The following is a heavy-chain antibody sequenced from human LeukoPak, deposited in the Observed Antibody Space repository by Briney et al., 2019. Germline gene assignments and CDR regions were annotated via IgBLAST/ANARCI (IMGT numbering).Heavy chain of an antibody. V-gene: IGHV1-8*01. CDR3: AKADGDYYDSSGSFDY. CDR2: INPNSDDT. Sequence: ASVKVSCKASGYSFTSYDITWVRQATGQGLEWMGWINPNSDDTGYAQKFQGRVTMTRNTSISTAYMELNSLRSEDTAVYYCAKADGDYYDSSGSFDYWGRGTLVTVSS. D-gene: IGHD3-22*01. CDR1: GYSFTSYD. J-gene: IGHJ4*02.